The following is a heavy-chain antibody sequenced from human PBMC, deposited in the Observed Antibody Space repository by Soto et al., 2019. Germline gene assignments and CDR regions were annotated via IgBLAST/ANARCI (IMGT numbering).Heavy chain of an antibody. J-gene: IGHJ5*02. V-gene: IGHV3-49*03. CDR2: IRSKAYGGTT. D-gene: IGHD6-19*01. CDR3: TSAVIGSGWYDWFDP. CDR1: GFTFGDYA. Sequence: PGGSLRLSCTASGFTFGDYAMSWFRQAPGKGLEWVGFIRSKAYGGTTEYAASVKGRFTISRDDSKSIAYLQMNSLKTEDTAVYHCTSAVIGSGWYDWFDPWGQGTLVTVSS.